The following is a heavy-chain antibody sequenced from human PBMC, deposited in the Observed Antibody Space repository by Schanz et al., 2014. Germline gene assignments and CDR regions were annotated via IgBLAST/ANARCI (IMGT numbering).Heavy chain of an antibody. CDR3: ARALKGKVAIFGVIAAQNYYDMDV. CDR1: GYTFTTYA. J-gene: IGHJ6*03. D-gene: IGHD3-3*01. V-gene: IGHV1-8*02. Sequence: QVQLVQSGAEVKKPGASVKVSCKASGYTFTTYAMSWVRQAPGQGLEWMGWMNPKTGNTDHAQKFQGRVSMTWDTSTSTAYLDRSRLRYEDTGVYYCARALKGKVAIFGVIAAQNYYDMDVWGKGTTGTVSS. CDR2: MNPKTGNT.